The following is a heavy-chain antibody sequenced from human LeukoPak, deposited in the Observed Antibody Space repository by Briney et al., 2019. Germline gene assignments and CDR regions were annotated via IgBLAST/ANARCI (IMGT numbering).Heavy chain of an antibody. CDR2: ISGSGGST. D-gene: IGHD6-13*01. V-gene: IGHV3-23*01. J-gene: IGHJ4*02. Sequence: QAGGSLRLSCAASGFTFSSYAMSWVRQAPGKGLEWVSAISGSGGSTYYADSVKGRFTISRDNSKNTLYLQMNSLRAEDTAVYYCARSPGIAAAGAVDYWGQGTLVTVSS. CDR3: ARSPGIAAAGAVDY. CDR1: GFTFSSYA.